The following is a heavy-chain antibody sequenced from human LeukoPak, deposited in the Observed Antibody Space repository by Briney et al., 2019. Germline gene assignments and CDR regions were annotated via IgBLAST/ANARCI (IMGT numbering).Heavy chain of an antibody. CDR3: ARDLERLYPGGAFDI. CDR1: GYTFTSYA. J-gene: IGHJ3*02. Sequence: ASVKVSCKASGYTFTSYAMNWVRQAPGQGLEWMGGIIPIFGTANYAQKFQGRVTITADESTSTAYMELSSLRSEDTAVYYCARDLERLYPGGAFDIWGQGTMVTVSS. V-gene: IGHV1-69*13. D-gene: IGHD3-16*02. CDR2: IIPIFGTA.